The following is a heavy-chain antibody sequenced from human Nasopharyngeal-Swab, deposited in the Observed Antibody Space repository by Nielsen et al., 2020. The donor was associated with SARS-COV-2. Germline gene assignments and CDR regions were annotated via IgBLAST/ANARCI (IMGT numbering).Heavy chain of an antibody. CDR3: ARDVGIAPFQH. CDR1: GFTFSSYS. J-gene: IGHJ1*01. Sequence: GESLKISCAAPGFTFSSYSMNWVRQAPGKGLEWVSSISSSSSYIYYADSVKGRFTISRDNAKNSLYLQMNSLRAEDTAVYYCARDVGIAPFQHWGQGTLVTVSS. V-gene: IGHV3-21*01. D-gene: IGHD6-13*01. CDR2: ISSSSSYI.